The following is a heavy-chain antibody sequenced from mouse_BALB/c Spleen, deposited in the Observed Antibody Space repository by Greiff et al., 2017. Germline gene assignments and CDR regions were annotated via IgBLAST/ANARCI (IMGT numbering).Heavy chain of an antibody. J-gene: IGHJ2*01. Sequence: VQLQQSGAELVRPGTSVKISCKASGYTFTNYWLGWVKQRPGHGLEWIGDIYPGGGYTNYNEKFKGKATLTADTSSSTAYMQLSSLTSEDSAVYFCARRGAVVAPFDYWGQGTTLTVSS. CDR2: IYPGGGYT. D-gene: IGHD1-1*01. CDR3: ARRGAVVAPFDY. V-gene: IGHV1-63*02. CDR1: GYTFTNYW.